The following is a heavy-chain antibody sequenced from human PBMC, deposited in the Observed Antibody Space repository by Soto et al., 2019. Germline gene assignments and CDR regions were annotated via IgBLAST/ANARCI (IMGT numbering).Heavy chain of an antibody. Sequence: PSESRSLTCALDAGSSSGNYSGWNRHPPRKWREWIGEINHSGSTNNNPSLKSRVTISVDTSKNQFSLNLSSVTAADTAVYYCASSGSSGWSRGNWFNPWGQGTLVTVSS. D-gene: IGHD6-19*01. J-gene: IGHJ5*02. CDR2: INHSGST. V-gene: IGHV4-34*01. CDR3: ASSGSSGWSRGNWFNP. CDR1: AGSSSGNY.